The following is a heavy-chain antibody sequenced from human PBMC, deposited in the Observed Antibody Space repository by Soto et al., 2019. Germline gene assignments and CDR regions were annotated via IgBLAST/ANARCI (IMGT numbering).Heavy chain of an antibody. J-gene: IGHJ3*02. CDR3: AKSLAAAGRFFAFDI. V-gene: IGHV3-30*18. CDR2: ISYDGSNK. Sequence: GGSLRLSCAASGFTFSSYGMHWVRQAPGKGLEWVAVISYDGSNKYYADSVKGRFTISRDNSKNTLYLQMNSLRAEDTAVYYCAKSLAAAGRFFAFDIWGQGTMDTVSS. D-gene: IGHD6-13*01. CDR1: GFTFSSYG.